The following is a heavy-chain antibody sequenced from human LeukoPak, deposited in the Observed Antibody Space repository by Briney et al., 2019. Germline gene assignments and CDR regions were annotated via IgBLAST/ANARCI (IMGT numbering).Heavy chain of an antibody. CDR1: GGSFSGYY. D-gene: IGHD3-9*01. V-gene: IGHV4-34*01. CDR3: ARGGDIPDY. J-gene: IGHJ4*02. Sequence: SETLSLTCAVYGGSFSGYYWSWIRQPPGKGLEWIGEINHSGSTNYNPSLKSRVTISVDTTRNQFSLKLSSVTAADTAVYYCARGGDIPDYWGQGTLVTVSS. CDR2: INHSGST.